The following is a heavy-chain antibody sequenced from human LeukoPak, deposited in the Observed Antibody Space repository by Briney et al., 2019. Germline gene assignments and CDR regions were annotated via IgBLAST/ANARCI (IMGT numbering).Heavy chain of an antibody. Sequence: SETLSLTCAVYGGSFTIYSWTWIRQPPGKSLEWVGEISPSGNTQYNPSLKSRVTISLDASKSQSYLKLNSVTAADTAVYYCARRVRSADYRLDYWGQGTLVTVSS. V-gene: IGHV4-34*01. J-gene: IGHJ4*02. D-gene: IGHD4-11*01. CDR3: ARRVRSADYRLDY. CDR1: GGSFTIYS. CDR2: ISPSGNT.